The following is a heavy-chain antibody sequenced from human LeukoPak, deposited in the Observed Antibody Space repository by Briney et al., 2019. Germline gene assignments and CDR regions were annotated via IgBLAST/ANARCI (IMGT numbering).Heavy chain of an antibody. V-gene: IGHV3-21*01. CDR1: GFTFSSYS. J-gene: IGHJ5*02. CDR2: ISSSSSYI. CDR3: ARYCSSTSCYNPVIA. D-gene: IGHD2-2*01. Sequence: PGGSLRLSCAASGFTFSSYSMNWVRQAPGKGLEWVSSISSSSSYIYYADSVKGRFTISRDNAKNSLYLQMNSLRAEDTAVYYCARYCSSTSCYNPVIAWGQGTLVTVSS.